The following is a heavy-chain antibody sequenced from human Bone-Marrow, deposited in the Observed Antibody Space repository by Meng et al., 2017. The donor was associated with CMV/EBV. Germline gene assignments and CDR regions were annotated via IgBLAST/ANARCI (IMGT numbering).Heavy chain of an antibody. CDR3: TRNRYCSGGSCYGWFDP. V-gene: IGHV3-73*01. J-gene: IGHJ5*02. Sequence: FSGCALHCGRQASGKGLEWGGRIRSKANSYATAYAASVKGRFTISRDDSKHTAYLQMTSLKTEDTAVYYCTRNRYCSGGSCYGWFDPWGQGTLVTVSS. CDR1: FSGCA. CDR2: IRSKANSYAT. D-gene: IGHD2-15*01.